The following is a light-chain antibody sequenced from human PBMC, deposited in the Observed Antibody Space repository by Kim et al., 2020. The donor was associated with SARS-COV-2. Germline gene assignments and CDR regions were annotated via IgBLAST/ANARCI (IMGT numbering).Light chain of an antibody. CDR3: AAWDDSLSGPV. V-gene: IGLV1-47*01. J-gene: IGLJ2*01. CDR2: RNN. CDR1: SSNIGSNY. Sequence: QSVLTQPPSASGTPGQRVTISCSGSSSNIGSNYVYWYQQFPGTAPKLLIYRNNQRPSGVPDRFSGSKSDTSASLAISGLRSEDEADYSCAAWDDSLSGPVFGGGTQLTVL.